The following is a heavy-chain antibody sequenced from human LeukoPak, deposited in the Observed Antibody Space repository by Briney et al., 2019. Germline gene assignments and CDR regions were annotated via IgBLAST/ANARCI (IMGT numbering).Heavy chain of an antibody. CDR1: GYTFTSYD. V-gene: IGHV1-8*01. Sequence: ASVKVSCKASGYTFTSYDINWVRQATGQGLEWMGWMNPNSGNTGYAQKFQGRVTMTRNTSISTAYMKLSSLRSEDAAVYYCARGLGLVRGVIITSFDYWGQGTLVTVSS. CDR2: MNPNSGNT. J-gene: IGHJ4*02. CDR3: ARGLGLVRGVIITSFDY. D-gene: IGHD3-10*01.